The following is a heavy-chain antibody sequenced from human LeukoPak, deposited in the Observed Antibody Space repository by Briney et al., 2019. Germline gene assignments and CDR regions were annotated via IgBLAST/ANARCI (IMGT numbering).Heavy chain of an antibody. Sequence: ASVTVSCKASGYTFTSYDINWVRQATGQGLEWMGIINPSGGSTSYAQKFQGRVTMTRDMSTSTVYMELSSLRSEDTAVYYCARSGQCSGGSCYLLDYWGQGTLVTVSS. D-gene: IGHD2-15*01. CDR3: ARSGQCSGGSCYLLDY. CDR2: INPSGGST. V-gene: IGHV1-46*01. J-gene: IGHJ4*02. CDR1: GYTFTSYD.